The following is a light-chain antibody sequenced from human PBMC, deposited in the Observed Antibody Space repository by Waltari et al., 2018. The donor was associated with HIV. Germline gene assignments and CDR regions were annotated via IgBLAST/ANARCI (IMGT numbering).Light chain of an antibody. J-gene: IGLJ3*02. CDR2: EVN. V-gene: IGLV2-23*02. Sequence: QSALTQPASVSGSPGQSITISCTGTSSNIGIYNLVSWYQQHPGKAPKLMVYEVNKRPSGISNRFSGSKSGNTASLTISGLQAEDEADYYCCSFARSSTWVFGGGTKLSVL. CDR1: SSNIGIYNL. CDR3: CSFARSSTWV.